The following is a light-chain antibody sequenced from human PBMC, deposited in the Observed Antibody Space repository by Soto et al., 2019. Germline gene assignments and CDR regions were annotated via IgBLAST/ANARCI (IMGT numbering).Light chain of an antibody. CDR3: QQRSNWKLT. J-gene: IGKJ4*01. Sequence: EIVLTQSSAPLSLSPRQRATLSCRASQSVSSYLAWYQQKPGQAPRLLIYDASNRATGIPARFSGSGSGTDFTLTISSLEPEDFAVYYCQQRSNWKLTFGGGTKV. V-gene: IGKV3-11*01. CDR2: DAS. CDR1: QSVSSY.